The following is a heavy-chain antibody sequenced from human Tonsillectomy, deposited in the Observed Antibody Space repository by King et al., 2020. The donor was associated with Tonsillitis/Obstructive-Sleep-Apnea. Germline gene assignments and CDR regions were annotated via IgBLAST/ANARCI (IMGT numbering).Heavy chain of an antibody. CDR2: INPDGSGT. CDR1: GFTFSGYW. D-gene: IGHD3-16*01. CDR3: SRDTFGREDY. J-gene: IGHJ4*02. Sequence: VQLVESGGGLVQPGGSLRLSCADSGFTFSGYWMHWVRQVPGGGLVWVSRINPDGSGTYYADSVKGRLTISRDNAKNTLYLQMNSLRTDDTGVYYCSRDTFGREDYWGQGTLVTVSS. V-gene: IGHV3-74*01.